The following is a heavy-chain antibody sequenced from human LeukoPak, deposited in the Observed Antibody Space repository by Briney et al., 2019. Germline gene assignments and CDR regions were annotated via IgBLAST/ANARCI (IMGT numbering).Heavy chain of an antibody. V-gene: IGHV4-34*01. Sequence: SSETLSLTCAVYGGSFSGYYWSWIRQPPGKGLEWIGEINHSGSTNYNPSLKSRVTISVDTSKNQFSLKLSSVTAADTAVYYCARRRTNYCGSGSYDFDPWGQGTLVTVSS. CDR1: GGSFSGYY. CDR3: ARRRTNYCGSGSYDFDP. D-gene: IGHD3-10*01. CDR2: INHSGST. J-gene: IGHJ5*02.